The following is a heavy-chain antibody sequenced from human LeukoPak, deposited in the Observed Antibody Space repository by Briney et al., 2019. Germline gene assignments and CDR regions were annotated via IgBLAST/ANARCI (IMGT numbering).Heavy chain of an antibody. CDR1: GFTFDDYA. Sequence: GGSLRLSCAASGFTFDDYAMHWVRQAPGKGLEWVSGISWNSGSIGYADSVKGRFTISRDNAKNSLYLQMNSLRAEDTALYYCAKAFGSISYYFDYWGQGTLVTVSS. J-gene: IGHJ4*02. V-gene: IGHV3-9*01. D-gene: IGHD2-21*01. CDR2: ISWNSGSI. CDR3: AKAFGSISYYFDY.